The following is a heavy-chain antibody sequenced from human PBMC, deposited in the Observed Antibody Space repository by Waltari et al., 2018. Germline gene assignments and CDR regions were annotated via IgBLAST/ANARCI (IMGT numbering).Heavy chain of an antibody. CDR2: IYQSGST. J-gene: IGHJ4*02. CDR3: AIYCSGGSCYPT. Sequence: QVQLQESGPGLVKPSGTLSLTCAVSGGSISSSNWLSWVRQPPGKGLGWIGEIYQSGSTNYNPSLRRRVTRAVDKPKNQFSLKLSSVTAADTAVYYWAIYCSGGSCYPTWGQGTLVTVSS. CDR1: GGSISSSNW. V-gene: IGHV4-4*02. D-gene: IGHD2-15*01.